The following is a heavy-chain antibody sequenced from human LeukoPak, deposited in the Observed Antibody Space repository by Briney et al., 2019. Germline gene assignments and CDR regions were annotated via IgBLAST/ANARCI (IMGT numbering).Heavy chain of an antibody. Sequence: PSETLSLNFIVSGGSISSYYWSWIRQPPGKGLEWIGYYSGSTNYNPSLKSRVTISVDTSKNQFSLNLTSVTAADTAVYYCARHDYYYYGMDVWGQGTTVTVSS. J-gene: IGHJ6*02. CDR2: YSGST. CDR1: GGSISSYY. CDR3: ARHDYYYYGMDV. V-gene: IGHV4-59*08.